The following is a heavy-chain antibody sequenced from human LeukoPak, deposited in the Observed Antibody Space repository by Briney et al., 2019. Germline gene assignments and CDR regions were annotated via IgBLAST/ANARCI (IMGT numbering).Heavy chain of an antibody. V-gene: IGHV4-30-4*01. J-gene: IGHJ4*02. D-gene: IGHD4-17*01. CDR3: ARGMTTVTTGFDY. CDR1: GGSISSGDYY. Sequence: SETLSLTCTVSGGSISSGDYYWSWIRQPPGKGLEWIGYIYYSGSTYYNPSLKSRVTISVDTSKNQFSLKLSSVTAADTAVYYCARGMTTVTTGFDYWGQGTLVTVSS. CDR2: IYYSGST.